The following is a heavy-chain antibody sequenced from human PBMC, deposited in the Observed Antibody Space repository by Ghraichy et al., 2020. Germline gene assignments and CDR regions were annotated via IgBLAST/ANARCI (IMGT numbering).Heavy chain of an antibody. CDR1: GGSIRSGSYY. CDR3: ATAEVQYHFNWFDP. CDR2: IYTTGHT. Sequence: SETLSLTCTVSGGSIRSGSYYWSWIRQSAGKGLEWIGRIYTTGHTNYNPSLKSRVTMSIDTSKNQFSLQLSSVTAADTAVYYCATAEVQYHFNWFDPWGQGTLVTGSS. D-gene: IGHD1-1*01. V-gene: IGHV4-61*02. J-gene: IGHJ5*02.